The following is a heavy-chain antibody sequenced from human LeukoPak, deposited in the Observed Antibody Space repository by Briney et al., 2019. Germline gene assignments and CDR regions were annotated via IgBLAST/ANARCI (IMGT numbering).Heavy chain of an antibody. V-gene: IGHV4-59*01. CDR2: IYYSGST. CDR3: ATLPYSSSPRGYYYYYMDV. J-gene: IGHJ6*03. CDR1: GGSISSYY. D-gene: IGHD6-13*01. Sequence: SETLSLTCTVSGGSISSYYWSWIRQPPWKGLEWIGYIYYSGSTNYNPSLKSRVTISVDTSKNQFSLKLSSVTAADTAVYYCATLPYSSSPRGYYYYYMDVWGKGTTVTVSS.